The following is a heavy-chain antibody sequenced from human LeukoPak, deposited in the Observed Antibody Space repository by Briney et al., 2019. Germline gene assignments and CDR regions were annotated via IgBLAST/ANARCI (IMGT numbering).Heavy chain of an antibody. J-gene: IGHJ4*02. CDR3: ARVRFYYFDY. V-gene: IGHV4-34*01. D-gene: IGHD3-16*01. CDR2: INHSGST. CDR1: GFTFRSYA. Sequence: GSLRLSCAASGFTFRSYAMNWVRQPPGKGLEWIGEINHSGSTNYNPSLKSRVTISVDTSKNQFSLKLSSVTAADTAVYYCARVRFYYFDYWGQGTLVTVSS.